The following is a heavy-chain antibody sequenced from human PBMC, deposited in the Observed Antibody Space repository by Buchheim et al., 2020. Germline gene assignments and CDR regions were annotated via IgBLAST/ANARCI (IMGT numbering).Heavy chain of an antibody. Sequence: EVQLVESGGGLVQPGGSLRLSCAASGFTFSSYWMSWVRQAPGKGLEWVANIKQDGSEKYYVDSVKGRFTISRDNATNSLYLQMNSLRAEDTAVYYCARAGVGATVLWGKRSRYFDLWGRGTL. CDR1: GFTFSSYW. CDR2: IKQDGSEK. CDR3: ARAGVGATVLWGKRSRYFDL. D-gene: IGHD1-26*01. V-gene: IGHV3-7*01. J-gene: IGHJ2*01.